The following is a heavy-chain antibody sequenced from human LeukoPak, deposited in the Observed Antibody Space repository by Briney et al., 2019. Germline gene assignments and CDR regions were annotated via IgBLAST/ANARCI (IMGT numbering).Heavy chain of an antibody. CDR2: IYHSGST. Sequence: PSETLSLTCAVSGGSISSSNWWSWVRQPPGKGLEWIGEIYHSGSTNYNPSLKSRVTISVDKSKNQFSLKQRSVTAADTAVYYCANRMVRGVIITAFDIWGQGTMVTVSS. D-gene: IGHD3-10*01. J-gene: IGHJ3*02. CDR1: GGSISSSNW. V-gene: IGHV4-4*02. CDR3: ANRMVRGVIITAFDI.